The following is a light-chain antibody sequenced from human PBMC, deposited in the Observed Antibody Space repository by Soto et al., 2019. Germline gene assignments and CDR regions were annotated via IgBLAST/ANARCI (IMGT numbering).Light chain of an antibody. J-gene: IGKJ3*01. CDR1: QSVSSN. CDR3: QQYNNWPRGT. Sequence: EIVMTQSPATLSVSPGERATLSCRASQSVSSNLAWYQQKPGQAPRLLIYGASTRATGIPARFSGSGSGTEFTLTISSLQSEDFAVYYCQQYNNWPRGTFGPGTKVDIK. CDR2: GAS. V-gene: IGKV3-15*01.